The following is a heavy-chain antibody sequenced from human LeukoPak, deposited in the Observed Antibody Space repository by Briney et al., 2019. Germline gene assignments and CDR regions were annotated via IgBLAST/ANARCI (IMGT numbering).Heavy chain of an antibody. CDR2: IYSGGNT. J-gene: IGHJ6*02. D-gene: IGHD2-15*01. V-gene: IGHV3-66*01. Sequence: GGSLRLSCAASGTTVDTNYMSWVRQAPGKGLEWVSVIYSGGNTFYSDSVKGRFTISRDSSKNTMYLQMNSLRAEDTAVYYCARGEGYSYYYAMDVWGQGTTVTVSS. CDR3: ARGEGYSYYYAMDV. CDR1: GTTVDTNY.